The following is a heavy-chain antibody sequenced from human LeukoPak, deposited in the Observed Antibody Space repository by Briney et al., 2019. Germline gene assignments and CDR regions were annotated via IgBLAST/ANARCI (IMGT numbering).Heavy chain of an antibody. CDR1: GFTFSSYE. CDR2: MSSTSYFI. CDR3: ASSVYFDITGYMRGLYYFDY. Sequence: PGGSLRLSCAASGFTFSSYEMNWVRQTPGQGLEWVSSMSSTSYFIYYADSVRGRFTISRDNANNLLYLQMNSLTADDTAVYYCASSVYFDITGYMRGLYYFDYWGQGSLVTVSS. V-gene: IGHV3-21*04. D-gene: IGHD3-9*01. J-gene: IGHJ4*02.